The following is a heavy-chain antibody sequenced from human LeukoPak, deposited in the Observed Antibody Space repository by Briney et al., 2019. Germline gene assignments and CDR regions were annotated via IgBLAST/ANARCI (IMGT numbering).Heavy chain of an antibody. CDR3: ARTDTATPTDFDY. CDR2: ISSSSSTI. D-gene: IGHD5-18*01. CDR1: GFTFSSYS. Sequence: GGSLRLSCAASGFTFSSYSMNWVRQAPGKGLEWVSYISSSSSTIYYADSVKGRFTISRDNAKNSLYLQMNSLRAEDTAVYYCARTDTATPTDFDYWGQGTLVTVSS. V-gene: IGHV3-48*04. J-gene: IGHJ4*02.